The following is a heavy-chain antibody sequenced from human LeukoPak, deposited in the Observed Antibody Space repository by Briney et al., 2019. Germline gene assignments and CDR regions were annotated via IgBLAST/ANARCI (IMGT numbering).Heavy chain of an antibody. CDR2: IIPIFGTT. J-gene: IGHJ3*01. D-gene: IGHD1-26*01. CDR1: GGTFNNIV. CDR3: ARIVGATGGES. Sequence: GSSVKVSCKASGGTFNNIVIRWVRQPPGQGLELMGGIIPIFGTTHYAQKFQGRVTISADKSTSTAYMELSSLRSEDTAVYYCARIVGATGGESWGQGTMVTVSS. V-gene: IGHV1-69*06.